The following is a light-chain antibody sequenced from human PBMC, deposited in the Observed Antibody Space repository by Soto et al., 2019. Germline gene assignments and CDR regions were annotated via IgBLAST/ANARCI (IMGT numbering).Light chain of an antibody. V-gene: IGKV1-5*03. CDR1: QTISSW. J-gene: IGKJ1*01. Sequence: DIPMTQSSSTLSGSVGDRVTITCRASQTISSWLAWYQQKPGKAPKLLIYKASTLKSGVPSRFSGSGSGTEFTLTISSLQPDDFATYYCQHYNSYSEAFGQGTKVELK. CDR3: QHYNSYSEA. CDR2: KAS.